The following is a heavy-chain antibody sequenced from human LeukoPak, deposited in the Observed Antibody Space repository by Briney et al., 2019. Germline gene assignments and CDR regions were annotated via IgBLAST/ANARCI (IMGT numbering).Heavy chain of an antibody. V-gene: IGHV3-7*01. J-gene: IGHJ5*02. CDR3: ARDAAGYDP. D-gene: IGHD6-13*01. CDR2: IKEDGTKK. Sequence: PGGSLRLSCAASGFTFNTFWMSWVRQTPGKGLEWVANIKEDGTKKYYVDSVKGRFTISRDNAENSLYLQMNSLRAKDTAVYYCARDAAGYDPWGQGTLVTVSS. CDR1: GFTFNTFW.